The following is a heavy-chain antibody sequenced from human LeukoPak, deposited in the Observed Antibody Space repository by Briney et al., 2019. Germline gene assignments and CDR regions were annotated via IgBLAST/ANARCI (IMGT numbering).Heavy chain of an antibody. CDR3: ARKDQLLDDAFDI. D-gene: IGHD1-1*01. V-gene: IGHV1-18*04. J-gene: IGHJ3*02. CDR1: GYTFTSYT. CDR2: TSPYNGNT. Sequence: ASVKVSCKTSGYTFTSYTVTWVRQAPGQGLEYMGWTSPYNGNTNSAQNVQDRLIMTTDTSTSTAYMELRSLTSDDTAVYFCARKDQLLDDAFDIWGQGTMVTVSS.